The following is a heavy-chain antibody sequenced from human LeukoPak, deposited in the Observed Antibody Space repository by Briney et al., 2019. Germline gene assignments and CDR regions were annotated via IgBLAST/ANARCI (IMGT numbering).Heavy chain of an antibody. D-gene: IGHD1-14*01. Sequence: PGGTLRLSCAASGFTYSSYGMSWVRQAPGKGLEWVSAISGGGTTYYADSVKGRFTISRDNSKNSLYLQMNSLRAEDTAIYYCAKEYNRRRLEYWGQGTLVTVSS. CDR1: GFTYSSYG. CDR3: AKEYNRRRLEY. CDR2: ISGGGTT. J-gene: IGHJ4*02. V-gene: IGHV3-23*01.